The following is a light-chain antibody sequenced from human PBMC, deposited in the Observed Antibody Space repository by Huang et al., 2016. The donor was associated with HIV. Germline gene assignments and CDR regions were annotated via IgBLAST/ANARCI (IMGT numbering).Light chain of an antibody. Sequence: AIQMTQSPASLSASVGDRVTITCRASQDIGNDLGWYHQRLGKAPKLLVSTASHLQSGVPSRFTGSGSGTHFTLTISGLQPEDFATYYCLQEYTYPWTFGQGTKVEI. CDR1: QDIGND. CDR2: TAS. V-gene: IGKV1-6*01. J-gene: IGKJ1*01. CDR3: LQEYTYPWT.